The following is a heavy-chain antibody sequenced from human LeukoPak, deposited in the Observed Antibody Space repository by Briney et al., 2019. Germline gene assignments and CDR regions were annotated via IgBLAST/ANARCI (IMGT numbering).Heavy chain of an antibody. D-gene: IGHD3-22*01. V-gene: IGHV3-23*01. CDR1: GFTFSSYA. Sequence: GGSLRLSCAASGFTFSSYAMSWVRQAPGKGLEWVSDISGSGGSTYYADSVKGRFTISRDNSKNTLYLQMNSLRAEDTAVYYCAKDLPSITMIVVVNDYWGQGTLVTVSS. J-gene: IGHJ4*02. CDR2: ISGSGGST. CDR3: AKDLPSITMIVVVNDY.